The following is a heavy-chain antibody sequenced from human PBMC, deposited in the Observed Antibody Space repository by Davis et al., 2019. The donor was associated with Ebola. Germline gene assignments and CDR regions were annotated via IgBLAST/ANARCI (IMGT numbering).Heavy chain of an antibody. Sequence: MPSDTLSLTCALYGGSFSGYYWSWIRQPPGKGLEWIGYVYYNGGTNYNPFLKSRVTISLDTSKNQFSLKLSSVTAADTAVYYCARDREITIFGVVIQGGMDVWGKGTTVTVSS. D-gene: IGHD3-3*01. V-gene: IGHV4-59*01. CDR1: GGSFSGYY. J-gene: IGHJ6*04. CDR2: VYYNGGT. CDR3: ARDREITIFGVVIQGGMDV.